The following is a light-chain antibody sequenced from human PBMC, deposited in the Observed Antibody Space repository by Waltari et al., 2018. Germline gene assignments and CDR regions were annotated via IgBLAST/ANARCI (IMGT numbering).Light chain of an antibody. Sequence: QSALTQPASVSGSPGQSITISCTGTRSDVGSYNLVSWYQQHPGKAPKLMIYEGSKRPSGVSNRFSGSKSGNTASLTISGLQAEDEADYYCCSYAGSMVFGGGTKLTVL. V-gene: IGLV2-23*01. CDR1: RSDVGSYNL. CDR3: CSYAGSMV. J-gene: IGLJ3*02. CDR2: EGS.